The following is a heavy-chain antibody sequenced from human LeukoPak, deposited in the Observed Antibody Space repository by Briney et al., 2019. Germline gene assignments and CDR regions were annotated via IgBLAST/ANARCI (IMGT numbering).Heavy chain of an antibody. CDR1: GGSIRTSSYY. Sequence: TPSETLSLTCTVSGGSIRTSSYYWSWIRQPPGKGLEWIGEINHSGSTNYNPSLKSRVTISVDTSMNQFSLKLSSVTAADTAVYYCARRQGRLRPIRFDPWGQGTLVTVSS. J-gene: IGHJ5*02. D-gene: IGHD4-17*01. CDR2: INHSGST. CDR3: ARRQGRLRPIRFDP. V-gene: IGHV4-39*07.